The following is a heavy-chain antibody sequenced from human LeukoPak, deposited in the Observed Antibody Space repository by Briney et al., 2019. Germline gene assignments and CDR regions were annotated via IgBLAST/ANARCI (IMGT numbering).Heavy chain of an antibody. CDR3: ARDSAMVLYFDY. CDR2: IYYSGST. CDR1: GGSIRSGDYY. V-gene: IGHV4-30-4*01. Sequence: SETLSLTCTVSGGSIRSGDYYWSWIRQPPGKGLEWIGYIYYSGSTYYNPSLKSRVTISVDTSKNQFSLKLSSVTAADTAVYYCARDSAMVLYFDYWGQGTLVTVSS. J-gene: IGHJ4*02. D-gene: IGHD5-18*01.